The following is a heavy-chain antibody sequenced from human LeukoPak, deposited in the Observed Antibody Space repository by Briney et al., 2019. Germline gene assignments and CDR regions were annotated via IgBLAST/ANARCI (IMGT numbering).Heavy chain of an antibody. Sequence: ASVKVSCKASGYTFSSYAMNWVRQSPGQGLEWMGWINTNTGNPVYAQGFTGRFVFSLDTLVRTAYLQINSPKAEDTAVYYCARSFVVVPGAIDWFDPWGQGTLVTVSS. V-gene: IGHV7-4-1*02. J-gene: IGHJ5*02. CDR2: INTNTGNP. CDR3: ARSFVVVPGAIDWFDP. D-gene: IGHD2-2*02. CDR1: GYTFSSYA.